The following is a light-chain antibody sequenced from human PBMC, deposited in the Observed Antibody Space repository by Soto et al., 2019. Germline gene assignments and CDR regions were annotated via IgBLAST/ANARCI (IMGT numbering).Light chain of an antibody. CDR2: GAS. V-gene: IGKV3-20*01. CDR3: QQYGYSPWT. Sequence: EIVLTQSPVTLSLSPGERATLSCRASESVNSAYLAWYQHRLAQAPRLLIYGASSRATGVPDRFSGSGSGTEFTLTITRLEPADFALYYCQQYGYSPWTFGLGTKVDIK. CDR1: ESVNSAY. J-gene: IGKJ1*01.